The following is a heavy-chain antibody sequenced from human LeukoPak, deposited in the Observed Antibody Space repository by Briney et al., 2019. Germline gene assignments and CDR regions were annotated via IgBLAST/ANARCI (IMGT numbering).Heavy chain of an antibody. CDR2: ISYDGSNK. Sequence: GGSLRLSCAASGFTFSSYGMHWVRQAPGKGLEWVAVISYDGSNKYYADSVKGRFTISRDNSKNTLYLQMNSLRAEDTAVYYCAKDHGSSWYRYFDLWGRGTLVTVSS. J-gene: IGHJ2*01. V-gene: IGHV3-30*18. D-gene: IGHD6-13*01. CDR1: GFTFSSYG. CDR3: AKDHGSSWYRYFDL.